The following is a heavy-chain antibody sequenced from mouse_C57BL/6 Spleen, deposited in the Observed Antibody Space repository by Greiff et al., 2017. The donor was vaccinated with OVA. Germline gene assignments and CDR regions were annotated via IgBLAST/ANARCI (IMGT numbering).Heavy chain of an antibody. Sequence: EVKLEESGGGLVKPGGSLKLSCAASGFTFSDYGMHWVRQAPEKGLEWVAYISSGSSTIYYADTVKGRFTISRDNAKNTLFLQMTSLRSEDTAMYYCARYYYGSSYGYFDVWGTGTTVTVSS. J-gene: IGHJ1*03. CDR1: GFTFSDYG. CDR3: ARYYYGSSYGYFDV. D-gene: IGHD1-1*01. CDR2: ISSGSSTI. V-gene: IGHV5-17*01.